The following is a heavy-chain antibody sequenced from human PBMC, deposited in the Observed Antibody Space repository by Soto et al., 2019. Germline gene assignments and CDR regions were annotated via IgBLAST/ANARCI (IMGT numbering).Heavy chain of an antibody. CDR2: ISSSSSYI. V-gene: IGHV3-21*01. D-gene: IGHD6-19*01. Sequence: GGSLRLSCAASGFTFSSYSMNWVRQAPGKGLEWVSSISSSSSYIYYADSVKGRFTISRDNAKNSLYLQMNSLRAEDTAVYYCARGPLALPPSTGYSSGWSDFDYWGQGTLVTVSS. CDR1: GFTFSSYS. J-gene: IGHJ4*02. CDR3: ARGPLALPPSTGYSSGWSDFDY.